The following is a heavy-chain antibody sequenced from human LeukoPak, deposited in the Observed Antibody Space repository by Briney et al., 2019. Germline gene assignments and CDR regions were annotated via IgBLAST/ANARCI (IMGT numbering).Heavy chain of an antibody. CDR2: IYHSGST. V-gene: IGHV4-38-2*01. CDR1: GYSSSSGYY. D-gene: IGHD6-13*01. J-gene: IGHJ1*01. CDR3: ARQEIAAAGTYFQH. Sequence: SETLSLTCAVSGYSSSSGYYWGWVRQPPGKGLEWIGSIYHSGSTYYNPSLKSRVTISVDTSKNQFSLKLSSVTAADTAVYYCARQEIAAAGTYFQHWGQGTLVTVSS.